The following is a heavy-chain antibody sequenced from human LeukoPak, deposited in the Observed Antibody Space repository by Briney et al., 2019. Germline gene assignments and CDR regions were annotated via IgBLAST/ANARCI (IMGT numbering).Heavy chain of an antibody. CDR3: ARGGVVVVAATPDWFDP. V-gene: IGHV3-30-3*01. CDR1: GFTFSSYA. D-gene: IGHD2-15*01. J-gene: IGHJ5*02. Sequence: GGSLRLTCAASGFTFSSYAMHWVRQAPGKGLEWVAVISYDGSNKYYADSVKGRFTISRDNSKNTLYLQMNSLRAEDTAVYYCARGGVVVVAATPDWFDPWGQGTLVTVSS. CDR2: ISYDGSNK.